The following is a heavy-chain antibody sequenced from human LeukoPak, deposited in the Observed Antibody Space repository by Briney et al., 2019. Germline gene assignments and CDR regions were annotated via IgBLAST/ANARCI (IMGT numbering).Heavy chain of an antibody. V-gene: IGHV3-74*01. Sequence: GGSLRLSCAASGCTFSSSWMHWVRQAAGKGLEWVSHVSTGGSTTAYADSVKGRFTISRANAKKTVYLQMTSPGAEDTAVYYCARSIGYRESWGQGTLVTVSS. CDR3: ARSIGYRES. D-gene: IGHD3-10*01. J-gene: IGHJ5*02. CDR2: VSTGGSTT. CDR1: GCTFSSSW.